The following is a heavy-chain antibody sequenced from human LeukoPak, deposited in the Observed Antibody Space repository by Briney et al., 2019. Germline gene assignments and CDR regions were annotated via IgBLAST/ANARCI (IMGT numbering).Heavy chain of an antibody. Sequence: PGGSLRLSCAASGFTFSSYAMSWVRQAPGKGLEWVSAISGSGGSTYYADSVKGRFTISRDNAKDSLYLQMNSLRVEDTAVYYRARQAGVYWGQGTLVTVSS. CDR3: ARQAGVY. V-gene: IGHV3-23*01. CDR2: ISGSGGST. J-gene: IGHJ4*02. CDR1: GFTFSSYA.